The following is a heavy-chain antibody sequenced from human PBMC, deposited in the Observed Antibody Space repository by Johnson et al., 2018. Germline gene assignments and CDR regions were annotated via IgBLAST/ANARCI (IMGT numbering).Heavy chain of an antibody. CDR3: ARDGSGWTHNAFDI. J-gene: IGHJ3*02. D-gene: IGHD6-19*01. V-gene: IGHV3-48*01. CDR2: ISSNSSTI. CDR1: GFTFRSYT. Sequence: VQLVESGGGLVQPGGSLRLSCAASGFTFRSYTMNWVRQAPGKGLEWISYISSNSSTIYYADSVKGRLTISRDNAKNSLYRHMNSLRAEDTAVYYCARDGSGWTHNAFDILGQVTMVTVSS.